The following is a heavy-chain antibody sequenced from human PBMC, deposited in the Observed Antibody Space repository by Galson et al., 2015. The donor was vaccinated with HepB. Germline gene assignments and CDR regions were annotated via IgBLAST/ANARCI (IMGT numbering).Heavy chain of an antibody. Sequence: SVKVSCKASGYTFTSYDINWVRQATGQGLEWMGWMNPNSGNTGYAQKFQGRVTMTRNTSISTAYMELSSLRSEDTAVYYCARVPWELSGGRTIYPRGAFDIWGQGTMVTVSS. J-gene: IGHJ3*02. V-gene: IGHV1-8*01. D-gene: IGHD3-16*02. CDR3: ARVPWELSGGRTIYPRGAFDI. CDR1: GYTFTSYD. CDR2: MNPNSGNT.